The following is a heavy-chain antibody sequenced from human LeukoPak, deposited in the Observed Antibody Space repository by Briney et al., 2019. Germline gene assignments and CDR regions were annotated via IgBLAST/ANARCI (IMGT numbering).Heavy chain of an antibody. CDR1: GYTVTSYD. D-gene: IGHD2-15*01. J-gene: IGHJ4*02. CDR3: ARDPAPYCSGGSCPQDGYYFDY. CDR2: MSPDSGYT. Sequence: ASVKVSCKASGYTVTSYDINWVRQATGQGLEWMGWMSPDSGYTGYAQTFQGRVTLTRNTSVRTAFMELSSLSSEDTAVYYCARDPAPYCSGGSCPQDGYYFDYWGQGTLVTVSS. V-gene: IGHV1-8*01.